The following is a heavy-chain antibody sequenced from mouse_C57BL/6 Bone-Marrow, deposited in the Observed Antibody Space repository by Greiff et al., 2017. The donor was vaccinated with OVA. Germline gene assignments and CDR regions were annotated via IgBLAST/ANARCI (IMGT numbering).Heavy chain of an antibody. CDR2: IDPSDSYT. J-gene: IGHJ1*03. CDR1: GYTFTSYW. D-gene: IGHD4-1*01. V-gene: IGHV1-59*01. CDR3: ARSRGLGSYWYFDV. Sequence: QVQLQQSGAELVRPGTSVKLSCKASGYTFTSYWMHWVKQRPGQGLEWIGVIDPSDSYTNYNQKFKGKATLTVDTSSSTAYMQLSSLTSEDSAVYYCARSRGLGSYWYFDVWGTGTTVTVSS.